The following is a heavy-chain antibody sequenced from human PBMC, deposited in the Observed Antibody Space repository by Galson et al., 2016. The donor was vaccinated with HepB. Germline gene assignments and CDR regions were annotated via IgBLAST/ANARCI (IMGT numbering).Heavy chain of an antibody. CDR1: GYTFSNYG. Sequence: SVKVSCKASGYTFSNYGISWVRQAPGQGLEWMGWISAYNGNTNYPPRLQGRVTMTTDTSTGTAYMDLRSLRSDDTAVYYCARGRLFGDYSYWGQGTLITVSS. CDR2: ISAYNGNT. D-gene: IGHD4-17*01. V-gene: IGHV1-18*04. CDR3: ARGRLFGDYSY. J-gene: IGHJ1*01.